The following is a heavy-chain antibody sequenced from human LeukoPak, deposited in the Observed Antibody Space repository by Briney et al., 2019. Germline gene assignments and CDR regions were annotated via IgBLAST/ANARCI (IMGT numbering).Heavy chain of an antibody. J-gene: IGHJ4*03. V-gene: IGHV4-59*01. CDR2: IYYSGST. Sequence: PSETLSLTCTVSGGSISSYYWSWIRQPPGKGLEWIGYIYYSGSTNYNPSLKSRVTISVDTSKNQFSLKLSSVTAADTAVYYCARARRYYDILTGYSEQNHFDYWGKGTTVTVSS. D-gene: IGHD3-9*01. CDR1: GGSISSYY. CDR3: ARARRYYDILTGYSEQNHFDY.